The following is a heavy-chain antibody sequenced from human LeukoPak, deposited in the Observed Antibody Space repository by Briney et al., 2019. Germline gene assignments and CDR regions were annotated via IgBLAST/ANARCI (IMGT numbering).Heavy chain of an antibody. CDR1: GFTFSNYA. CDR2: IKHDASEI. Sequence: GGSLRLSCAASGFTFSNYAINWVRQAPGQGLEWVANIKHDASEIYYVDSVKGRFTISRDNAKNSLYLQMKNLRAEDTAVYYCEGERGDAFDVWGQGTMVTVSS. CDR3: EGERGDAFDV. V-gene: IGHV3-7*01. J-gene: IGHJ3*01.